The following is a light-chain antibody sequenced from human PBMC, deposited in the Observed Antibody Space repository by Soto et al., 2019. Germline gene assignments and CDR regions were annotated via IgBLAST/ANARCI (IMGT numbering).Light chain of an antibody. CDR1: QSVDSN. V-gene: IGKV3-15*01. J-gene: IGKJ5*01. Sequence: EILMTQSPATLSVSPGERATLSCRASQSVDSNLAWYQQRPGQAPRLLIYGASTRATGVPARFSGSGSGTEFTLTISSLQSEDFTVYYCQQYDSWPPITFGQGTRLEI. CDR3: QQYDSWPPIT. CDR2: GAS.